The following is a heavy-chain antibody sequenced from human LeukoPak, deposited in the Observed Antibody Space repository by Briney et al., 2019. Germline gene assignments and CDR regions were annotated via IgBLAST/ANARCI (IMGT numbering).Heavy chain of an antibody. V-gene: IGHV3-53*01. Sequence: GGSLRLSCAASGFTGSHNYMSWVRQAPGKGLEWVSATPSSGGTYYADSVKGRFTISRDTSKNTLYLQINSLSVEDTAVYYCIVFGDSNHWGQGTLVTVSS. D-gene: IGHD4-17*01. CDR1: GFTGSHNY. J-gene: IGHJ5*02. CDR3: IVFGDSNH. CDR2: TPSSGGT.